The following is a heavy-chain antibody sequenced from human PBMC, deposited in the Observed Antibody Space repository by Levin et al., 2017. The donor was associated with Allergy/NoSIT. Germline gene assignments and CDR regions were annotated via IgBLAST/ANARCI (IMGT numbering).Heavy chain of an antibody. J-gene: IGHJ4*02. CDR3: ARSSGSHFDY. D-gene: IGHD3-10*01. CDR2: VWYDGSDK. CDR1: GFTFSRSG. Sequence: SCAASGFTFSRSGMHWVRQAPGKGPEWVAAVWYDGSDKFYADSLKGRFTISRDNSKNTLYLQMNSLRADDTAVYYCARSSGSHFDYWGQGTLVTVSS. V-gene: IGHV3-33*01.